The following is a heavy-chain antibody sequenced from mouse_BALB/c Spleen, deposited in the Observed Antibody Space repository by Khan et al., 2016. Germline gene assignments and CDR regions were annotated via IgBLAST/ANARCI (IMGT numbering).Heavy chain of an antibody. CDR2: ISFSGST. V-gene: IGHV3-2*02. Sequence: EVQLQESGPGLVKPSQSLSLTCTVTGYSITSDYAWNWIRQFPENKLEWMGYISFSGSTSYNPSLQSRISITRDTSKNTLFLQLNSVTTDDTATYDCARGGSSYEGAMDFWGQGTAVTVSS. CDR1: GYSITSDYA. J-gene: IGHJ4*01. CDR3: ARGGSSYEGAMDF. D-gene: IGHD1-1*01.